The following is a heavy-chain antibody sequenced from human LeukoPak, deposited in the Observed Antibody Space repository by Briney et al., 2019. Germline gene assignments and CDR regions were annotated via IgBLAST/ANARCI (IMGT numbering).Heavy chain of an antibody. CDR3: ARIPPHYDSSGYYYPENYYFDY. V-gene: IGHV3-7*01. CDR1: GFTFSSYW. CDR2: IKQDGSEK. D-gene: IGHD3-22*01. J-gene: IGHJ4*02. Sequence: PGGSLRLSCAASGFTFSSYWMSWVRRAPGKGLEWVANIKQDGSEKYYVDSVKGRFTISRDNAKNSLYLQMNSLRAEDTAVYYCARIPPHYDSSGYYYPENYYFDYWGQGTLVTVSS.